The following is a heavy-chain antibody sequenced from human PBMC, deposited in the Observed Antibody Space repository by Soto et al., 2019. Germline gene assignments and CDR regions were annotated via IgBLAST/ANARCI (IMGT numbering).Heavy chain of an antibody. CDR3: ANNPTVTTPHTFDY. V-gene: IGHV3-23*01. J-gene: IGHJ4*02. CDR2: VLQTGGGT. CDR1: GITFKNAW. D-gene: IGHD4-17*01. Sequence: PGGSLRLSCVVSGITFKNAWMTWVRQAPGKGLEWVSTVLQTGGGTYYADSVKGRFTISRDNSKNTLYLQMNSLRAEDTAVYYCANNPTVTTPHTFDYWGQGTLVTVSS.